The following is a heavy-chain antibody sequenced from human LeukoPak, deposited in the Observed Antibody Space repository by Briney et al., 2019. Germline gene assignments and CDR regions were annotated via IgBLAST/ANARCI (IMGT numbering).Heavy chain of an antibody. CDR3: ASGGYSYGFDY. CDR2: IYHSGST. D-gene: IGHD5-18*01. Sequence: PSETLSLTCAVSGDSISTGGYSWNWIRQPPGKGLEWIGYIYHSGSTYYNPSLKSRVTMSIDRSKNQFSLKLSSVTAADTAMYYCASGGYSYGFDYWGQGTLVTVSS. CDR1: GDSISTGGYS. J-gene: IGHJ4*02. V-gene: IGHV4-30-2*01.